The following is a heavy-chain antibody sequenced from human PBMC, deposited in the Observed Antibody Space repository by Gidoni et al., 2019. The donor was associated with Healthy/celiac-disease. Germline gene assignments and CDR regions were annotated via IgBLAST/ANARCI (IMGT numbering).Heavy chain of an antibody. J-gene: IGHJ3*02. V-gene: IGHV3-23*01. CDR3: AKDRLGYVAAPSAAFDI. Sequence: GGSTYYADSVKGRFTISRDNSKNTLYLQMNSLRAEDTAVYYCAKDRLGYVAAPSAAFDIWGQGTMVTVSS. D-gene: IGHD3-16*01. CDR2: GGST.